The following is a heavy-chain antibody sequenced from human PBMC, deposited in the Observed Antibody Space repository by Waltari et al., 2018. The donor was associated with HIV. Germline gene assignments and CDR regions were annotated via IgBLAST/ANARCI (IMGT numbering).Heavy chain of an antibody. CDR2: IIPIFGTT. V-gene: IGHV1-69*01. CDR3: ARDLSPKVVAGTVFQH. J-gene: IGHJ1*01. Sequence: QVQLVQSGAEVKKPGSSVKVSCKASGGTFSSYAISWVRQAPGQGLEWMGGIIPIFGTTNYARKFQGRVTITADESTSTAYMELSSLRSEDTAVYYCARDLSPKVVAGTVFQHWGQGTLVTVSS. D-gene: IGHD6-19*01. CDR1: GGTFSSYA.